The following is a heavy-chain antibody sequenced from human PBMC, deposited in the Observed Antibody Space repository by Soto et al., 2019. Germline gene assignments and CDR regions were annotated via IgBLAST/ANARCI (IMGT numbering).Heavy chain of an antibody. V-gene: IGHV3-66*01. D-gene: IGHD6-19*01. CDR3: ARVEGAQWLVPYFDY. CDR2: IYSGGST. Sequence: EVQLVESGGGLVQPGGSLRLSCAASGFTVSSNYMSWVRQAPGKGLEWVSVIYSGGSTYYADSVKGRFTISRDNSKNTLYLQMNSLRAEDTAVYYCARVEGAQWLVPYFDYWGQGTLVTVSS. CDR1: GFTVSSNY. J-gene: IGHJ4*02.